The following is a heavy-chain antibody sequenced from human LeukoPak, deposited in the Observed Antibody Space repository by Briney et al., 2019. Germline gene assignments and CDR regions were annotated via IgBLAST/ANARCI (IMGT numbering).Heavy chain of an antibody. CDR1: GGSISSSSYY. V-gene: IGHV4-39*01. CDR3: ARHPAYYYDSSGYYGDWFDP. D-gene: IGHD3-22*01. Sequence: SETLSLTCTVSGGSISSSSYYWGWLRQPPGKGLEWIGSTYYSGSTYYNPSLKSRVTISVDTSKNQFSLKLSSVTAADTAVYYCARHPAYYYDSSGYYGDWFDPWGQGTLVTVSS. CDR2: TYYSGST. J-gene: IGHJ5*02.